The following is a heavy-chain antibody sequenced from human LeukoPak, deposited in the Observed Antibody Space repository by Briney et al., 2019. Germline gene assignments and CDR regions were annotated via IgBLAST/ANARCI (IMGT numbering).Heavy chain of an antibody. Sequence: EASVKVSCTASGYTFTSYGISWVRQAPGQGLEWMGWISAYNGNTNYAQKLQGRVTMTTDTSTSTAYMELRSLRSDDTAVYYCASYPRPYWYFDLWGRGTLVTVSS. J-gene: IGHJ2*01. CDR2: ISAYNGNT. CDR3: ASYPRPYWYFDL. V-gene: IGHV1-18*01. CDR1: GYTFTSYG.